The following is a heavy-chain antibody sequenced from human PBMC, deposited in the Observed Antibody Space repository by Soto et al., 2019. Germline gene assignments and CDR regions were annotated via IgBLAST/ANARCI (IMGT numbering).Heavy chain of an antibody. D-gene: IGHD4-17*01. Sequence: SETLSLTCAVFGGSFGGYSWTWIRQPPGGGLEWIVEITPSGNPNYNPSLKSRVAIAVDKSRNQFSLNLTSVSAADTSIYYCARGRSFGDFAHWGQGTMVTVSS. CDR3: ARGRSFGDFAH. CDR1: GGSFGGYS. CDR2: ITPSGNP. J-gene: IGHJ4*01. V-gene: IGHV4-34*01.